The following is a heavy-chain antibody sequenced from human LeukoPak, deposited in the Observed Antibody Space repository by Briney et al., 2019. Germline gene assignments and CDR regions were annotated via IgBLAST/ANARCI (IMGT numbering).Heavy chain of an antibody. D-gene: IGHD6-13*01. Sequence: ASVKVSCKASGYTFTSHAMNWVRQAPGQGLEWMGWINTNTGNPTYAQGFTGRFVFSLDTSVSTAYLQISSLKAEDTAVYYCARGKYSSSWYSDGRFDPWGQGTLVTVSS. CDR2: INTNTGNP. CDR3: ARGKYSSSWYSDGRFDP. J-gene: IGHJ5*02. V-gene: IGHV7-4-1*02. CDR1: GYTFTSHA.